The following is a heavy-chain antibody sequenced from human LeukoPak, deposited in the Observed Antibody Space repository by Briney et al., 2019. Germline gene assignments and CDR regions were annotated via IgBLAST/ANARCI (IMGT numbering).Heavy chain of an antibody. D-gene: IGHD4-11*01. CDR3: TRGMDHINYAWFDP. CDR1: GFSFSDFG. CDR2: IFGSRDSI. Sequence: GGSLRLSCAASGFSFSDFGMGWFRQAPGKRLEWVSSIFGSRDSISYANSVKGRFTISRDNAENSLYLQMDSLRVEDTAVYYCTRGMDHINYAWFDPWGQGTLVIVSS. V-gene: IGHV3-21*06. J-gene: IGHJ5*02.